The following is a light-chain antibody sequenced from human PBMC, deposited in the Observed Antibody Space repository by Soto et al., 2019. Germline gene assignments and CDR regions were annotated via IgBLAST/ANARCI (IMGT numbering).Light chain of an antibody. Sequence: DIQMTQSPSTLSGSVGDRVTITCRASQTISSWLAWYQQKPGKAPKLLIYSASSLQSGVPSRFSGSGSGTDFTRTISSLQPEDFATYYCHKSYTTPVTFGQGTKAQIK. CDR1: QTISSW. CDR2: SAS. CDR3: HKSYTTPVT. J-gene: IGKJ1*01. V-gene: IGKV1-39*01.